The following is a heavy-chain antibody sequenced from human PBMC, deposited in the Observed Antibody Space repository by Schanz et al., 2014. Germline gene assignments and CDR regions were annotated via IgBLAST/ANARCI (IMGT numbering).Heavy chain of an antibody. J-gene: IGHJ4*02. Sequence: VQLVESGGGVVQPGRSLRLSCLASGFAFSSYGMNWLRQAPGKGLEWVSVIGVDGTTTYYADSVKGRFTISRDNSKNTLYLQMNSLRPEDTAVYYCAKYRGYYRVSGSYRELEYWGQGTLVNVSS. CDR2: IGVDGTTT. V-gene: IGHV3-23*04. CDR3: AKYRGYYRVSGSYRELEY. CDR1: GFAFSSYG. D-gene: IGHD3-10*01.